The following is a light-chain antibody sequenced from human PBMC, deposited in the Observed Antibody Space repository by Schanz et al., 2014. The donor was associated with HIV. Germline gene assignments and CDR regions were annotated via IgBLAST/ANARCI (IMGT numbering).Light chain of an antibody. CDR3: AGWDDSLNVWV. CDR2: GNS. V-gene: IGLV1-40*01. J-gene: IGLJ3*02. CDR1: SSNIGAGYD. Sequence: QSVLTQPPSVSGAPGQRVTISCTGSSSNIGAGYDVHWYQQLPGTAPKLLIYGNSNRPSGVPDRFSGSKSGTSASLAITGLQAEDEADYYCAGWDDSLNVWVFGGGTKVTVL.